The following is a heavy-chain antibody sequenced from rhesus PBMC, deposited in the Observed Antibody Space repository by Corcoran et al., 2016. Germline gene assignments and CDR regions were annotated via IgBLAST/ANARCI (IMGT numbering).Heavy chain of an antibody. CDR3: ARGWSWNNRFDV. Sequence: QVQLQESGPGVVKPSETLSLTCAVSGGSISRGSAWSWFRQLPGKGLDGIGYIYGSSGSTNYNPSLKNRVTSSKDASKNQFSLKLSSVTAADTAVYYCARGWSWNNRFDVWGPGVLVTVSS. CDR1: GGSISRGSA. J-gene: IGHJ5-1*01. CDR2: IYGSSGST. V-gene: IGHV4-76*01. D-gene: IGHD1-1*01.